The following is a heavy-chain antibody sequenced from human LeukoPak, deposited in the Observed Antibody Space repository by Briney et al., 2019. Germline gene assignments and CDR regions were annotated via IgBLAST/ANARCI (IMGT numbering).Heavy chain of an antibody. CDR3: AREASHYYFDY. J-gene: IGHJ4*02. CDR2: ISSSGSTI. Sequence: GGSLRLSCAASGFTFSSYWMSWVRQAPGKGLEWVSYISSSGSTIYYADSVKGRFTISRDNAKNSLYLQMNSLRAEDTAVYYCAREASHYYFDYWGQGTLVTVSS. V-gene: IGHV3-48*04. CDR1: GFTFSSYW.